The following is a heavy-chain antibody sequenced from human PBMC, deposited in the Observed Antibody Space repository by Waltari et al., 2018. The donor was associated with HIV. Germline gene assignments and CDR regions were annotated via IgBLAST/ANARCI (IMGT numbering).Heavy chain of an antibody. CDR3: ARGGASTTPRDYNYYGLDV. V-gene: IGHV1-2*02. D-gene: IGHD2-2*01. Sequence: QVELVQSGAEVKKPGASVKVSCKASGYTFTDNYIHWVRQAPGHGLEWMGWNNPKSGGTKRAQKFQGRVTMTRDTSMSTVYMEVSRLTSDDTAVYYCARGGASTTPRDYNYYGLDVWGQGTTVTVSS. J-gene: IGHJ6*02. CDR2: NNPKSGGT. CDR1: GYTFTDNY.